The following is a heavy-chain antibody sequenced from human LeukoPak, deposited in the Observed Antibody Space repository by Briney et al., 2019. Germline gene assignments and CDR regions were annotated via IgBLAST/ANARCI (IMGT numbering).Heavy chain of an antibody. D-gene: IGHD2-15*01. CDR2: INHSGST. Sequence: SETLSLTCAVYGGSFSGYYWSWIRQPPGKGLEWIGEINHSGSTNYNPSLKSRVTISVDTSKNQFSLKLTSVTAADTAVYYCARGAGVAHPAYWGQGTLVTVSS. J-gene: IGHJ4*02. CDR1: GGSFSGYY. CDR3: ARGAGVAHPAY. V-gene: IGHV4-34*01.